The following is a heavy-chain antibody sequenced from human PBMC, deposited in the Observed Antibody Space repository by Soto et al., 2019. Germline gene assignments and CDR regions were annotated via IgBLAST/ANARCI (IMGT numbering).Heavy chain of an antibody. CDR3: ARDSSNYYYYYGMDV. D-gene: IGHD4-4*01. V-gene: IGHV1-69*06. CDR2: IIPIFGTA. J-gene: IGHJ6*02. CDR1: GGTFSSYA. Sequence: GASVEVSCKASGGTFSSYAISWVRQAPGQGLEWMGGIIPIFGTANYAQKFQGRVTITADKSTSTAYMELSSLRSEDTAVYYCARDSSNYYYYYGMDVWGQGTTVTVSS.